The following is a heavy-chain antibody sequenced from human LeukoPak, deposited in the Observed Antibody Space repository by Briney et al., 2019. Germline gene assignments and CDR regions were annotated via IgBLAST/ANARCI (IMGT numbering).Heavy chain of an antibody. CDR2: MYSSGST. V-gene: IGHV4-39*07. D-gene: IGHD5-12*01. CDR1: GGSISSSSYY. Sequence: SETLSLTCTVSGGSISSSSYYWGWIRQPPGKWLEWIGSMYSSGSTYYNPSLKSRVTISVDTSKNQFSLKLSSVTAADTAVYYCARSGSGYLRYYFDYWGQGTLVTVSS. CDR3: ARSGSGYLRYYFDY. J-gene: IGHJ4*02.